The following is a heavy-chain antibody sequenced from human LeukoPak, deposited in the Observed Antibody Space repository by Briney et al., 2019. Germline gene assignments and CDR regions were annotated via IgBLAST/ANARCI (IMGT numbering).Heavy chain of an antibody. D-gene: IGHD2-15*01. CDR2: INPNSGGT. J-gene: IGHJ4*02. CDR1: GYTXTGYY. V-gene: IGHV1-2*02. CDR3: ASALGCFCSSGGDY. Sequence: ASVKVSCKASGYTXTGYYMHWVRQAPGQGLEWMGWINPNSGGTNYAQKFQGRVTMTRDTSISTAYMELSRLRSDGTAVYCGASALGCFCSSGGDYWGQGTLVTVSS.